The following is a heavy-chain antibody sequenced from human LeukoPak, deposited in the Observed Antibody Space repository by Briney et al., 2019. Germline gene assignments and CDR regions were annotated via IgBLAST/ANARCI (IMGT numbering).Heavy chain of an antibody. CDR1: GFTFSSYA. CDR3: ARLPIYYYDSSGYFPP. Sequence: PGRSLRLSCAASGFTFSSYAMHWVRQAPGKGLEWVAVISYDGSNKYYADSVKGRFTISRDNSKNTLYLQMNSLRAEDTAVYYCARLPIYYYDSSGYFPPWGQGTLVTVSS. CDR2: ISYDGSNK. J-gene: IGHJ4*02. D-gene: IGHD3-22*01. V-gene: IGHV3-30-3*01.